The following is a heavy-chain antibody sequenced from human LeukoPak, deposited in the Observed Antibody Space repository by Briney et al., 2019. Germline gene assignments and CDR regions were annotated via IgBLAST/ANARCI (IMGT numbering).Heavy chain of an antibody. V-gene: IGHV4-59*01. CDR1: GGSISSYY. Sequence: SETLSLTCTVSGGSISSYYWSWIRQPPGKGLEWIGYIYYSGSTNYNPSLKSRVTISVDTSKNKFSLKLSSVTAADTAVDYCARFLQTYDFWRGYLAGYFDYWGQGTLVTVSS. D-gene: IGHD3-3*01. J-gene: IGHJ4*02. CDR2: IYYSGST. CDR3: ARFLQTYDFWRGYLAGYFDY.